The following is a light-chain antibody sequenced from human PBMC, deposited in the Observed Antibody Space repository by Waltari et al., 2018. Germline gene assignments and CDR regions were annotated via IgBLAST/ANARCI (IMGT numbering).Light chain of an antibody. J-gene: IGKJ2*01. CDR2: VAS. CDR3: QQSYTTAYT. Sequence: IQMTQSPSSLSASVGDRVTITCRASQSISTSLTWYQQIPGKAPKPLIYVASTLQSGVPSRFSGSGSGTDFSLTISSLQPEDFATYYCQQSYTTAYTFGQGTKLEIK. V-gene: IGKV1-39*01. CDR1: QSISTS.